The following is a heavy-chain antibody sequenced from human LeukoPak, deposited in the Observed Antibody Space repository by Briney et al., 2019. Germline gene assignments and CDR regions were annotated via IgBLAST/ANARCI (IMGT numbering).Heavy chain of an antibody. D-gene: IGHD6-13*01. J-gene: IGHJ3*02. CDR2: ISAYNGNT. V-gene: IGHV1-18*01. Sequence: ASVKVSCKASGYTFTSYGISWVRQAPGQGLEWMGWISAYNGNTNYAQKHQGRVTMTTDTSTSTAYMELRSLRSDDTAVYYCARDLLAAAGFDVFDIWAQGTMVPVFS. CDR3: ARDLLAAAGFDVFDI. CDR1: GYTFTSYG.